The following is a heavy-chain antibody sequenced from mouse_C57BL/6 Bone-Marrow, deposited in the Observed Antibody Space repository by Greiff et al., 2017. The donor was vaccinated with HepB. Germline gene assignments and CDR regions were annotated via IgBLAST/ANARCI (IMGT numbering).Heavy chain of an antibody. CDR2: IDPSDSYT. Sequence: QVQLQQPGAELVKPGASVKLSCKASGYTFTSYWMQWVKQRPGQGLEWIGEIDPSDSYTNYNQKFKGKATMTVDTSSSTAYMQLSRLTSEDSAVYYCARLGDYDFAYWGQGTLVTVSA. J-gene: IGHJ3*01. D-gene: IGHD2-4*01. CDR3: ARLGDYDFAY. V-gene: IGHV1-50*01. CDR1: GYTFTSYW.